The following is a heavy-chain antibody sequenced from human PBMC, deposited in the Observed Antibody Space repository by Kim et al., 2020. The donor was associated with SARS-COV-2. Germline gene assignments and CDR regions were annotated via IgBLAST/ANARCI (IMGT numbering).Heavy chain of an antibody. Sequence: GESLKISCKGSGYSFTSYWIGWVRQMPGKGLEWMGIIYPGDSDTRYSPSFQGQVTISADKSISTAYLQWSSLKASDTAMYYCARIVLWFGELLEGIGWFDPWGQGTLVTVSS. J-gene: IGHJ5*02. CDR3: ARIVLWFGELLEGIGWFDP. D-gene: IGHD3-10*01. CDR2: IYPGDSDT. CDR1: GYSFTSYW. V-gene: IGHV5-51*01.